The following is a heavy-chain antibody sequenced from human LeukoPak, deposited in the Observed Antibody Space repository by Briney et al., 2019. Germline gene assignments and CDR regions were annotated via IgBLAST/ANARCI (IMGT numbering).Heavy chain of an antibody. J-gene: IGHJ4*02. CDR3: ARVHCSSTSCYRPRGYFDY. Sequence: SETLSLTCAVYGGSFSGYYWSWIRQPPGKGREWIGEINHSGSTNYNPSLKSRVTISVDTSKNQFSLKLSSVTAADTAVYYCARVHCSSTSCYRPRGYFDYWGQGTLVTVSS. V-gene: IGHV4-34*01. D-gene: IGHD2-2*01. CDR2: INHSGST. CDR1: GGSFSGYY.